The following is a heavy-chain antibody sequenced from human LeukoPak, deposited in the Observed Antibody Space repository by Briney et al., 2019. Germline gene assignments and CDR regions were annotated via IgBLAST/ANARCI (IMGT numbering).Heavy chain of an antibody. Sequence: GGSLRLSCAASGFTFDDYAMHWVRQAPGKGLEWVSGISWNSGSIGYADSVRGRFTISRDNSKNTVYLQMGNLRVEDTTVYYCVRRDGYNFDYWGQGTLVTVSS. CDR1: GFTFDDYA. V-gene: IGHV3-9*01. CDR2: ISWNSGSI. D-gene: IGHD5-24*01. J-gene: IGHJ4*02. CDR3: VRRDGYNFDY.